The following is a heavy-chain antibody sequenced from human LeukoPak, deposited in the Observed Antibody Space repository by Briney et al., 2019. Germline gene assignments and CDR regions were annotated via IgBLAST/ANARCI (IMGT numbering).Heavy chain of an antibody. J-gene: IGHJ4*02. Sequence: GSLRLSCAASGFTFSSYGMHWVRQAPGKGLEWVALIWYDGSNKYYADSVKGRFTISRDNAKNTLYLQMNSLRADDTAVYYCARSDCNSDCSHFDYWGQGTLVTVSS. CDR1: GFTFSSYG. CDR3: ARSDCNSDCSHFDY. D-gene: IGHD2/OR15-2a*01. V-gene: IGHV3-33*01. CDR2: IWYDGSNK.